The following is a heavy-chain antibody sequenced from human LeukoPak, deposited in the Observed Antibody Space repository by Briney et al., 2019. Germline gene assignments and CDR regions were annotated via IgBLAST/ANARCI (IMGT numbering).Heavy chain of an antibody. CDR1: GFSFRNYW. J-gene: IGHJ4*02. CDR3: ARAGTAGSVDY. D-gene: IGHD6-13*01. Sequence: PGGSLRLSCAASGFSFRNYWISWVRQAPGKGLEWVANINPDGSEKYYVDSVKGRFTISRDNAKNSLCLQMDSLRAEDTAVYYCARAGTAGSVDYWGQGTLVTVSS. CDR2: INPDGSEK. V-gene: IGHV3-7*01.